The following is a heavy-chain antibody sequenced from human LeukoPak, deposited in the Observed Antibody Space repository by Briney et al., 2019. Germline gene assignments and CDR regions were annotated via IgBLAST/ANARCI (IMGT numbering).Heavy chain of an antibody. CDR2: INAGNGNT. J-gene: IGHJ4*02. Sequence: GASVKVSCKASGYTFTSYAMHWVRQAPGRRLEWMGWINAGNGNTKYSQKFQGRVTITRDTSASTAYMELSSLRSEDTAVYYCARVPIAVAGPAQKRDLKMGTYFDYWGQGTLVTVSS. V-gene: IGHV1-3*01. CDR3: ARVPIAVAGPAQKRDLKMGTYFDY. D-gene: IGHD6-19*01. CDR1: GYTFTSYA.